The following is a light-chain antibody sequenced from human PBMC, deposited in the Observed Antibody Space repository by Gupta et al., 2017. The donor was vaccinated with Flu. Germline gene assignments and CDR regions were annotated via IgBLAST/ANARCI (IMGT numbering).Light chain of an antibody. Sequence: DIVLTQSPGTLSLSPGERATLSCRTSQTINTNSFAWFQQKPGQAPKLLIYAAFRRATGIPDRFSGSGSGTDFTLTISRLEPEDFAVYYCQQYYSSHTFGQGTKLEIK. J-gene: IGKJ2*01. CDR1: QTINTNS. V-gene: IGKV3-20*01. CDR3: QQYYSSHT. CDR2: AAF.